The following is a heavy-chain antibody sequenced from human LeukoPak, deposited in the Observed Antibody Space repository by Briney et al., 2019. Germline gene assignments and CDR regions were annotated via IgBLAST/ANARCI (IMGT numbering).Heavy chain of an antibody. CDR1: GGSFSGYY. CDR2: INQDGRKK. CDR3: ARDPDNILGVHYDS. D-gene: IGHD1-26*01. V-gene: IGHV3-7*01. J-gene: IGHJ4*02. Sequence: ETLSLTCAVYGGSFSGYYWSWIRQPPGKGLEWVAKINQDGRKKYYVDSVEGRFTISRDNAKNSLFLQMNSLRAEDTAVYYCARDPDNILGVHYDSWGQGTLVTVSP.